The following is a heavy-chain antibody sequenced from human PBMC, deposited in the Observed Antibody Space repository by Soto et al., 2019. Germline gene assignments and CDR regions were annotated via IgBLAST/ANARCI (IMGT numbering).Heavy chain of an antibody. D-gene: IGHD6-6*01. Sequence: QVQLVQSGAEVKKPGSSVKVSCKDSGGTFSTYSMFWVRQAPGQGLEWMGRIIPMLGIRNYAQRFQDRVTITADKTTATAHTELSSLRSEDTALYYCTISSSSGEVFDIWGQGTMVTVSS. CDR3: TISSSSGEVFDI. CDR2: IIPMLGIR. V-gene: IGHV1-69*02. CDR1: GGTFSTYS. J-gene: IGHJ3*02.